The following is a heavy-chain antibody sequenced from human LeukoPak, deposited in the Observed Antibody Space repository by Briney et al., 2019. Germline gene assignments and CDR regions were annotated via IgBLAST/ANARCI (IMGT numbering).Heavy chain of an antibody. J-gene: IGHJ5*02. V-gene: IGHV4-39*07. CDR3: ARPHYDILTGLYSSSWYWFDP. CDR2: IYYSGST. D-gene: IGHD3-9*01. CDR1: GGSISSSSYY. Sequence: SETLSLTCTVSGGSISSSSYYWGWIRQPPGKGLEWIGSIYYSGSTYYNPSLKSRVTISVDTSKNQFSLKLSSVTAADTAVYYCARPHYDILTGLYSSSWYWFDPWGQGTLVTVSS.